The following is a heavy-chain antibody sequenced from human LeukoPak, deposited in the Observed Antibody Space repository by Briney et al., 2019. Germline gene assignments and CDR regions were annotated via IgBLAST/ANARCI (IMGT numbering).Heavy chain of an antibody. CDR3: ARWLQFLGFDP. CDR1: GGTFSSYA. CDR2: IIPIFGTA. Sequence: SVKVSCKASGGTFSSYAISWVRRAPGQGLEWMGGIIPIFGTANYAQRFQGRVTITTDESTSTAYMELSSLRSEDTAVYYCARWLQFLGFDPWGQGTLVTVSS. J-gene: IGHJ5*02. D-gene: IGHD5-24*01. V-gene: IGHV1-69*05.